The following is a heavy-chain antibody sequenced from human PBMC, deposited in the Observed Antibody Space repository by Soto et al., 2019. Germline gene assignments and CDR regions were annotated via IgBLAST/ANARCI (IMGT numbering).Heavy chain of an antibody. V-gene: IGHV4-61*01. J-gene: IGHJ4*02. Sequence: SETLSLTCSVSGASVSSGSFYWSWIRQPPGKGLEWIGFIYNNETFNYNPSLKSRVTLSVDTSKHQFSLKLSSVTAADTAVYYCARVPLRYSSSHNFDSWGQGALVTVSS. CDR3: ARVPLRYSSSHNFDS. CDR1: GASVSSGSFY. D-gene: IGHD6-19*01. CDR2: IYNNETF.